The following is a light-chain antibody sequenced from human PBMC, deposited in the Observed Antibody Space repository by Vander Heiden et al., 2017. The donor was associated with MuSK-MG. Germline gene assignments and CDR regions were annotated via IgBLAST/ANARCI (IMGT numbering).Light chain of an antibody. V-gene: IGKV1-9*01. Sequence: DIQLTQSPSFLSASVGDRLTITCRASQDISSYLAWYQQKPGKAPNLLIYAASTLQSGVPSRFSGSGSGTEFTLTISSLQPEDFATYYCHQIYSYPLTFGGGTKVEIK. CDR3: HQIYSYPLT. J-gene: IGKJ4*01. CDR2: AAS. CDR1: QDISSY.